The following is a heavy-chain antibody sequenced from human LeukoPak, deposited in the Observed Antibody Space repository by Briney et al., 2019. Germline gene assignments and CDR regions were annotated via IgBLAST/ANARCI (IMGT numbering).Heavy chain of an antibody. V-gene: IGHV7-4-1*02. CDR2: INTNTGNP. CDR1: GYTFTSFA. Sequence: ASVKVSCKASGYTFTSFAMYWVRQAPGQGLEWMGWINTNTGNPTYAQGFTGRFVFSLDTSVSAAYLQISSLKAEDTAIYYCASGAYSSPNYYYYGVDVWGQGTTVTVSS. D-gene: IGHD6-13*01. CDR3: ASGAYSSPNYYYYGVDV. J-gene: IGHJ6*02.